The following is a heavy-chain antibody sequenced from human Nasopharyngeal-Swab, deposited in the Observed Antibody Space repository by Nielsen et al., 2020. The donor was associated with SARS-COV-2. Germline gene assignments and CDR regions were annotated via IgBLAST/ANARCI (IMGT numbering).Heavy chain of an antibody. CDR3: ARGGGVGATPAPNAFDY. V-gene: IGHV4-34*01. CDR1: GGSISSYY. CDR2: INHSGST. D-gene: IGHD1-26*01. Sequence: GSLRLSCTVSGGSISSYYWSWIRQPPGKGLEWIGEINHSGSTNYNPSLKSRVTISVDTSKNQFSLKLSSVTAADTAVYYCARGGGVGATPAPNAFDYWGQGTLVTVSS. J-gene: IGHJ4*02.